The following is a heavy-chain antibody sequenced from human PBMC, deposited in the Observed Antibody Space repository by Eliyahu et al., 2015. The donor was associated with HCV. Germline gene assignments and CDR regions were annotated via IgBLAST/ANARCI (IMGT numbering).Heavy chain of an antibody. V-gene: IGHV4-59*01. CDR2: IHYSGST. CDR3: ASGGGGIAVTGTGGWFDP. CDR1: GGSIXXYY. Sequence: QVQLQESGPGLVKPSETLSLTCTVSGGSIXXYYWSWIRQPPGKGLEWIGYIHYSGSTNYHPSLKSRVTISVDTSKNQFSLNLTSVTAADTAMYYCASGGGGIAVTGTGGWFDPWGQGTLVTVSS. J-gene: IGHJ5*02. D-gene: IGHD6-19*01.